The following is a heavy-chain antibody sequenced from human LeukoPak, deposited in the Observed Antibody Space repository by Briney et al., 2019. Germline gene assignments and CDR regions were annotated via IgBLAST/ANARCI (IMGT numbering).Heavy chain of an antibody. CDR2: ISYDGSNK. CDR1: GFTFSSYG. D-gene: IGHD3-9*01. J-gene: IGHJ4*02. CDR3: AKMAPPWGRYFDWFHFDY. Sequence: GGSLRLSCAASGFTFSSYGMHWVRQAPGKGLEWVAVISYDGSNKYYADSVKGRFTTSRDNSKNTLYLQMNSLRAEDTAVYYCAKMAPPWGRYFDWFHFDYWGQGTLVTVSS. V-gene: IGHV3-30*18.